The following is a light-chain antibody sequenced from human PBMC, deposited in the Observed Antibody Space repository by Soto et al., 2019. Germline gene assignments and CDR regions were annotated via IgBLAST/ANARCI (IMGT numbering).Light chain of an antibody. J-gene: IGLJ1*01. CDR3: SSYTTSSTIV. Sequence: QSVLTQPASVSGSPGQSITISCTGTSSDVGGFNFVSWYQQPPGKAPKPMIYDVSHRPSGVSNRFSGSKSGNTASLTISGLQAEDEGDYYCSSYTTSSTIVFGTGTKVTVL. CDR1: SSDVGGFNF. CDR2: DVS. V-gene: IGLV2-14*01.